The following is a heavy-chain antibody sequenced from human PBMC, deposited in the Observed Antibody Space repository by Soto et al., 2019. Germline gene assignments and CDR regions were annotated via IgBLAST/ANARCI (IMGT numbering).Heavy chain of an antibody. Sequence: QVQLVQSGAEVKKPGASVKVSCKASGYTFTSYAMHWVRQAPGQRLEWMGWINVGNGNTKYSQKFQGRVTITRDTSASTAYMELSSLRSEDTAVYYCAREEALVDVNWFDPWGQGTLVTVSS. CDR2: INVGNGNT. D-gene: IGHD6-6*01. V-gene: IGHV1-3*01. CDR3: AREEALVDVNWFDP. CDR1: GYTFTSYA. J-gene: IGHJ5*02.